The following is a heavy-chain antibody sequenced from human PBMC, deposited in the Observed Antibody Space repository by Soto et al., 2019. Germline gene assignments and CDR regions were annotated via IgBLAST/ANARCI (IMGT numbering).Heavy chain of an antibody. CDR3: ARAARIFGVVIRNWFDP. D-gene: IGHD3-3*01. J-gene: IGHJ5*02. Sequence: ASVKVSCKASGGTFSSYAISWVRQAPGQGLEWMGGIIPIFGTANYAQKFQGRVTITADESTSTAYMELSSLRSEDTAVYYCARAARIFGVVIRNWFDPWGQGTLVTVSS. CDR1: GGTFSSYA. CDR2: IIPIFGTA. V-gene: IGHV1-69*13.